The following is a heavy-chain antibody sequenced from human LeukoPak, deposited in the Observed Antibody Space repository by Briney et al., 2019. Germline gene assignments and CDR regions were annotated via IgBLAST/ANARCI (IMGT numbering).Heavy chain of an antibody. Sequence: GGSLRLSCAASGFTFDDYGMSWVRQAPGKGLEWVSGINWNGGSAGYADSVKGRFTISRDNSKNTLYLQMGSLRAEDMAVYYCARDTRPFYDSSGYEAGDAFDIWGQGTMVTVSS. CDR3: ARDTRPFYDSSGYEAGDAFDI. D-gene: IGHD3-22*01. J-gene: IGHJ3*02. CDR2: INWNGGSA. CDR1: GFTFDDYG. V-gene: IGHV3-20*04.